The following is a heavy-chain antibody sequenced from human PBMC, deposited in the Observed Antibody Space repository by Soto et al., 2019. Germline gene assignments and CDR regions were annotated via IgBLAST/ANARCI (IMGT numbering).Heavy chain of an antibody. D-gene: IGHD6-6*01. J-gene: IGHJ5*01. V-gene: IGHV3-7*05. Sequence: GSLRLSCAASGFTFSSYWMARVRQAPGKGLEWVANIKREGSEKYYVDSVKGRFTISRDNAKHSLYLQMNSLRAEDTAMYYCARVGEYSSSSGWFDSWGQGTLVTVSS. CDR3: ARVGEYSSSSGWFDS. CDR1: GFTFSSYW. CDR2: IKREGSEK.